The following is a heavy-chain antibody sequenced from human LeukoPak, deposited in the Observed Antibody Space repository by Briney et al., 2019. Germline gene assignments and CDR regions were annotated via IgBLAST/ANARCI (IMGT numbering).Heavy chain of an antibody. D-gene: IGHD2-2*01. V-gene: IGHV3-11*06. J-gene: IGHJ4*02. CDR2: ISSSSTYT. CDR1: GFTFSDYY. CDR3: ARVPGDCSSTSCFDMYFGY. Sequence: GGSLRLSCAASGFTFSDYYMSWIRQAPGKGLEWVSYISSSSTYTDYADSVKGRFTISRDNAKNSLYLQMNSLRAEDTAVYYCARVPGDCSSTSCFDMYFGYWGQGTLVTVSS.